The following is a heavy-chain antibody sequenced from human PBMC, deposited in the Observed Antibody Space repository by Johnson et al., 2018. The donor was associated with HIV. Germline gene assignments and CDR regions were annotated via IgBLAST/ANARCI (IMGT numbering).Heavy chain of an antibody. Sequence: LLVESGGGLVQPGRSLRLSCAASAFPFDDHALHWVRQTPGKGLQWFSIILKGRFTISRDNAKNDLDLQMHSLRPEDTALFYCTKEEALIVVTVLQFLGGAFDIWGQGTMVTVSS. CDR1: AFPFDDHA. CDR3: TKEEALIVVTVLQFLGGAFDI. J-gene: IGHJ3*02. V-gene: IGHV3-9*01. D-gene: IGHD3-3*01. CDR2: I.